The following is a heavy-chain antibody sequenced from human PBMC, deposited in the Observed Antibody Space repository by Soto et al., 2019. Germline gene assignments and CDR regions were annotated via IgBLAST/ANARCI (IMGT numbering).Heavy chain of an antibody. CDR3: AREWDCGGDCSGWRNWFDP. Sequence: QVQLQESGPGLVKPSQTLSLTCTVSGGSISSGGYYWSWIRQHPGKGLEWIGYIYYSGSTYYNPSLKSRVTISVDTSKNQFSLKLSSVTAADTAVYYCAREWDCGGDCSGWRNWFDPCGQGTLVTVSS. J-gene: IGHJ5*02. CDR2: IYYSGST. CDR1: GGSISSGGYY. V-gene: IGHV4-31*03. D-gene: IGHD2-21*02.